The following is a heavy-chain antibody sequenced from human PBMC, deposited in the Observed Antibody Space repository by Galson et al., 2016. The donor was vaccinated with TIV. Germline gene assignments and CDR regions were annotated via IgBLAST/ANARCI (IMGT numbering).Heavy chain of an antibody. CDR1: GYSFTTYW. CDR3: ARVKGNGEYSYGAFEF. Sequence: SGAEVKKPGESLKISCKGSGYSFTTYWIGWVRQAPGKGLEWVASVSSSGRFLYYADSAKGRFTISKDNAKNSLNLQMNSLRVEDTAVYYCARVKGNGEYSYGAFEFWGQGTQVTVSS. D-gene: IGHD5-18*01. V-gene: IGHV3-21*01. J-gene: IGHJ4*02. CDR2: VSSSGRFL.